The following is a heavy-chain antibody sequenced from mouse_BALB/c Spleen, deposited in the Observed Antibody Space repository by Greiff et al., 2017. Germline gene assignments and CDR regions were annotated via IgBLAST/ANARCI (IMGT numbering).Heavy chain of an antibody. CDR3: ARGSITTVVAPGSWYFDV. Sequence: EVKLMESGGGLVKPGGSLKLSCAASGFTFSSYAMSWVRQTPEKRLEWVASISSGGSTYYPDSVKGRFTISRDNARNILYLQMSSLRSEDTAMYYCARGSITTVVAPGSWYFDVWGAGTTVTVSS. J-gene: IGHJ1*01. CDR2: ISSGGST. CDR1: GFTFSSYA. D-gene: IGHD1-1*01. V-gene: IGHV5-6-5*01.